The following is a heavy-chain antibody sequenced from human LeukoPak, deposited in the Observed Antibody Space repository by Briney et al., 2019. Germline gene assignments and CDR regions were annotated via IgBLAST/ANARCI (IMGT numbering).Heavy chain of an antibody. Sequence: GGSLRLSCAASGFTLSNYAMSWVRQAPGKGLEWVSAITGGGGSTYYADSVRGRFTISRDNSKSTLALHMSNLRVEDTAVYYCERDPSEYEWQRGWYRDFWGQGSQVTVSS. CDR1: GFTLSNYA. D-gene: IGHD6-19*01. J-gene: IGHJ4*02. CDR3: ERDPSEYEWQRGWYRDF. V-gene: IGHV3-23*01. CDR2: ITGGGGST.